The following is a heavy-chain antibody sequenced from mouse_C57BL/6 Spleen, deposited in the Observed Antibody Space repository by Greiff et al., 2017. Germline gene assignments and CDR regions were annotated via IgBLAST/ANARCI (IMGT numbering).Heavy chain of an antibody. V-gene: IGHV1-54*01. CDR2: INPGSGGT. CDR3: ARKEAY. Sequence: VQLQESGAELVRPGTSVKVSCKASGYAFTNYLIEWVKQRPGQGLEWIGVINPGSGGTNYNEKFKGKATLTADKSSSTAYMQLSSLTSEDSAVYFCARKEAYWGQVTLVTVSA. J-gene: IGHJ3*01. CDR1: GYAFTNYL.